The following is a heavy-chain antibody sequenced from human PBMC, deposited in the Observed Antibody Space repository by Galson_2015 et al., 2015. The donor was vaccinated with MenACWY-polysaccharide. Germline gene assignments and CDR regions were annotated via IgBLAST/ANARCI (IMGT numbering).Heavy chain of an antibody. D-gene: IGHD3-16*01. J-gene: IGHJ3*02. V-gene: IGHV3-21*01. CDR1: GFSFSGYT. CDR3: GRVSGHFYYYDSGDLKQGPSDM. CDR2: ISYSSNSI. Sequence: SLRLSCAASGFSFSGYTLNWVRQAPGKGLEWVSSISYSSNSIYYADSVKGRFTISRDNAGNSLYLPMNNLRAEDTAVYYCGRVSGHFYYYDSGDLKQGPSDMWGRGTMVTVSS.